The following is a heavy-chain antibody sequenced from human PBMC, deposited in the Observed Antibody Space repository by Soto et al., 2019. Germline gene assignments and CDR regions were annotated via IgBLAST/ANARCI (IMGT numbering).Heavy chain of an antibody. Sequence: MSLHGGDSGGAFSDSDWSWIRQPPGRGLEWIGDINQSGGTNYNPSLKSGVTISVDTSKNRISLKLSSVTAADTAVYYCARGRYYVKGEFDPWGQGTLGTVS. CDR2: INQSGGT. D-gene: IGHD3-10*02. CDR3: ARGRYYVKGEFDP. J-gene: IGHJ5*02. V-gene: IGHV4-34*01. CDR1: GGAFSDSD.